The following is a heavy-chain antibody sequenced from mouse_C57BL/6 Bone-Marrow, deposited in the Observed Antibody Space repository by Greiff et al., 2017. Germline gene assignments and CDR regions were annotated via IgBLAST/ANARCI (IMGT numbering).Heavy chain of an antibody. Sequence: VQLQQSGAELVRPGTSVKMSCKASGYTFTNYWIGWAKQRPGHGLEWIGDIYPGGGYTNYNEKFKGKATLTADKSSSTAYMQFSSLTSEDSAIYYCARLAGSSPYYFDYWGQGTTLTVSS. CDR2: IYPGGGYT. V-gene: IGHV1-63*01. CDR3: ARLAGSSPYYFDY. CDR1: GYTFTNYW. J-gene: IGHJ2*01. D-gene: IGHD1-1*01.